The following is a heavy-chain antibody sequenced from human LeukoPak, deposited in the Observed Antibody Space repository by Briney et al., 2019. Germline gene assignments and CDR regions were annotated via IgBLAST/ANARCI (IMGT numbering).Heavy chain of an antibody. Sequence: GGSLRLSCAASGFTFSSYSMNWVRQAPGKGLEWVSSISSSSSYIYYADSVKGRFTISRDNAKNSLYLQMNSLRAEDTAVYYRAITYCGGDCPFDYWGQGTLVTVSS. D-gene: IGHD2-21*02. CDR1: GFTFSSYS. CDR2: ISSSSSYI. CDR3: AITYCGGDCPFDY. J-gene: IGHJ4*02. V-gene: IGHV3-21*01.